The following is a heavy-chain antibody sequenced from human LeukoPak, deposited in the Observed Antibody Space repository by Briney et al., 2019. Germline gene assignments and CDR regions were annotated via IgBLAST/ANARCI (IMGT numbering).Heavy chain of an antibody. D-gene: IGHD3-3*01. CDR2: ITNDGSST. Sequence: GGSLRLSCAASGLTFSSHWMHWVRQAPGKGLVWVSRITNDGSSTTYADSVKGRFTISRDNAKNMLYLQVNSLRAEDTAVYYCAKDEGVYYDFWSGYYHWFDPWGQGTLVTVSS. J-gene: IGHJ5*02. CDR3: AKDEGVYYDFWSGYYHWFDP. CDR1: GLTFSSHW. V-gene: IGHV3-74*01.